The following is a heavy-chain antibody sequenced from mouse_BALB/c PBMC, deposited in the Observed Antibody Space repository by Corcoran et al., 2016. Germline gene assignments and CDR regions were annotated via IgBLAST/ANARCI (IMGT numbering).Heavy chain of an antibody. CDR3: AGGEGYRYDRFAY. CDR1: GYSFTGYY. J-gene: IGHJ3*01. D-gene: IGHD2-14*01. CDR2: ISCYNGAT. Sequence: LVKTGASVKISCKASGYSFTGYYMHWVKQSHGKSLEWIGYISCYNGATSYNQKFKGKATFTVDTSSSTAYMQFNSLTSEDSAVYYCAGGEGYRYDRFAYWGQGTLVTVSA. V-gene: IGHV1S34*01.